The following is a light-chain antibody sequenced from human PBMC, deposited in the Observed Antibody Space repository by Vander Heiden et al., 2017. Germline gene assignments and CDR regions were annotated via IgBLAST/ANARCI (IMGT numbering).Light chain of an antibody. V-gene: IGKV1-27*01. CDR3: QKYNGSPRT. CDR1: QGITNY. CDR2: AAS. J-gene: IGKJ1*01. Sequence: DIQMTQSPSSLSASVGDRVTIPCRASQGITNYLAWYQQKPGKVPKLLIYAASSLQSGVPSRFSGSRSGTEFTLTINSLQPEDVATYYCQKYNGSPRTFGQGTKVEIK.